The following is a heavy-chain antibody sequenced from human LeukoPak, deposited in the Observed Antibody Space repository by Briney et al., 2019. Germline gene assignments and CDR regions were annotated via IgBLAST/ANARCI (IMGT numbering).Heavy chain of an antibody. CDR1: GYSFIDYY. CDR2: INPSSGVT. D-gene: IGHD5-18*01. Sequence: ASVKVSCKTSGYSFIDYYIHWVRQAPGQGLEWMGWINPSSGVTKFSQELQDRVTLTRDTSLSTAYMELNSLTFDDTAIYYCAREDTYGEYRPFDFWGQGAPVTVS. J-gene: IGHJ4*02. V-gene: IGHV1-2*02. CDR3: AREDTYGEYRPFDF.